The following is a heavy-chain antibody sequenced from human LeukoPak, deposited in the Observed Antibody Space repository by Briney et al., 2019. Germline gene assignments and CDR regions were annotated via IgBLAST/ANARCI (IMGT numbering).Heavy chain of an antibody. V-gene: IGHV4-31*03. CDR3: ASTSDYVSDY. Sequence: SATLSLTCTVSGGSISSGGYYRSWIRQHPGKGLEWIGYIDYSRNAYYNPSLKSRVSISVDTSKNQFSLKLSSVTASDTAVYYCASTSDYVSDYWGQGTLVTVFS. D-gene: IGHD3-16*01. CDR1: GGSISSGGYY. J-gene: IGHJ4*02. CDR2: IDYSRNA.